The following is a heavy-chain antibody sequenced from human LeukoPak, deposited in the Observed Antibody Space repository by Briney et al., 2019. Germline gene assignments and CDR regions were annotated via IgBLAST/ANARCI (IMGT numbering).Heavy chain of an antibody. Sequence: SETLSLTCTASGGSVSSGSYYWSWIRQPPGQGLEWIGYIYYSGSTNYNPSLKSRVTISVDTSKNQFSLKLSSVTAADTAVYYCARDYGDYGYYYYGMDVWGKGTTVTVSS. CDR3: ARDYGDYGYYYYGMDV. D-gene: IGHD4-17*01. V-gene: IGHV4-61*01. CDR1: GGSVSSGSYY. CDR2: IYYSGST. J-gene: IGHJ6*04.